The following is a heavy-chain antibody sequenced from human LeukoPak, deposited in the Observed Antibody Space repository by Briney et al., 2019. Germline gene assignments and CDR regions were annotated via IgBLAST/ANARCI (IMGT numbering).Heavy chain of an antibody. CDR2: IYYTGAT. V-gene: IGHV4-59*01. D-gene: IGHD5-18*01. J-gene: IGHJ4*02. Sequence: SETLSLTCTVSGGSISSYYWSWMRLPPGKGLEWIGYIYYTGATYYNPSLKSRVTISLDTSKNQFSLKLSSVTAADAAVYYCARAGYSYGAGYYFDYWGQGALVTVSS. CDR1: GGSISSYY. CDR3: ARAGYSYGAGYYFDY.